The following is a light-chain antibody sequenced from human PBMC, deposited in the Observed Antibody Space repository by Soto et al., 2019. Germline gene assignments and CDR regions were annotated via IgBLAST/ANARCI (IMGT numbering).Light chain of an antibody. J-gene: IGKJ1*01. CDR1: QVVTSNY. CDR3: QQYGGSPWT. Sequence: EIVLTPSPGSLSLSPGERATLSCRASQVVTSNYLAWYQQKPGQAPRLLIYTTSSRATGVPERFSGSGSGTDFTLTISRLEPEDSAVYYCQQYGGSPWTFGQGTKVEIK. CDR2: TTS. V-gene: IGKV3-20*01.